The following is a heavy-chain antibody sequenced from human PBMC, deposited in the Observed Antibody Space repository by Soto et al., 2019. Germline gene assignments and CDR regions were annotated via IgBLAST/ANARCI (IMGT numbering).Heavy chain of an antibody. J-gene: IGHJ5*02. CDR2: ISNSGHSA. CDR3: AKGGPTFLNWFGP. Sequence: GGSLRLSCAASGFTFSSYAMNWVRQAPGKGLEWISVISNSGHSAYYADSVKGRFTISRDNSKNTLYLQIRSLRAEDTAAYYCAKGGPTFLNWFGPWGQGTLVTV. V-gene: IGHV3-23*01. D-gene: IGHD5-12*01. CDR1: GFTFSSYA.